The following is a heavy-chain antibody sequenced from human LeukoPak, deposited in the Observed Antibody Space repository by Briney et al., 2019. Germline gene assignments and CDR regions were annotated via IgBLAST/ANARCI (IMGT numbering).Heavy chain of an antibody. J-gene: IGHJ6*02. CDR2: IYHSGST. CDR1: GGSISSSNW. CDR3: ARALRIAARRALDYYYGMDV. Sequence: PSETLSLTCAVSGGSISSSNWWSWVRQPPGKGLEWIGEIYHSGSTNYNPSLKSRVTISVDKSKNQFSLKLSSVTAADTAVYYCARALRIAARRALDYYYGMDVWGQGTTVTVSS. D-gene: IGHD6-6*01. V-gene: IGHV4-4*02.